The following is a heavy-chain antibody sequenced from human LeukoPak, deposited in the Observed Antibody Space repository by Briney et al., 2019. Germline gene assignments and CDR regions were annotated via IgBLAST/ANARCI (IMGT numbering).Heavy chain of an antibody. CDR3: ARDLHGVAALYYCYGMDV. J-gene: IGHJ6*02. CDR1: GFTFSSYS. CDR2: ISSSSSYI. V-gene: IGHV3-21*01. Sequence: PGGSLRLSCAASGFTFSSYSMNWVRQAPGKGLEWVSSISSSSSYIYYADSVKGRFTISRDNAKNSLYLQMNSLRAEDTAVYYCARDLHGVAALYYCYGMDVWGQGTTVTVSS. D-gene: IGHD2-15*01.